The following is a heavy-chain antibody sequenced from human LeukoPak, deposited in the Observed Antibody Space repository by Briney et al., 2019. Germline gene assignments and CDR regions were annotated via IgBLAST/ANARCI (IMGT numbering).Heavy chain of an antibody. D-gene: IGHD6-19*01. J-gene: IGHJ5*02. CDR2: IYPGDSDT. V-gene: IGHV5-51*01. CDR1: GLNFPSFW. CDR3: ARRVSVGFDP. Sequence: GGPLKGFRKGFGLNFPSFWNRWVGPVPGKGLEWIGIIYPGDSDTRYSPSFQGQVTISADKSISTAYLQWSSLKASDTAMYYCARRVSVGFDPWGQGTLVTVSS.